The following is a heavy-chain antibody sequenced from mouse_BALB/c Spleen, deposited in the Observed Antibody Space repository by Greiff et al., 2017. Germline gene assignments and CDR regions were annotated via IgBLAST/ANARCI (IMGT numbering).Heavy chain of an antibody. Sequence: EVMLVESGGGLVQPGGSRKLSCAASGFTFSDYGMAWVRQAPGKGPEWVAFISNLAYSIYYADTVTGRFTISRENAKNTLYLEMSSLRSEDTAMYYCARDGHYAMDYWGQGTSVTVSS. CDR3: ARDGHYAMDY. CDR1: GFTFSDYG. J-gene: IGHJ4*01. V-gene: IGHV5-15*02. CDR2: ISNLAYSI.